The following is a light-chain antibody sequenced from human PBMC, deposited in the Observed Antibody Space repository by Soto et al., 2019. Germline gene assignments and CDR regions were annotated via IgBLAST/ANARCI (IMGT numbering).Light chain of an antibody. CDR1: QNVRSY. J-gene: IGKJ3*01. Sequence: EIVLTQSPVTLSLSPGESATLSCRASQNVRSYLAWYQQRPGQAPRLLIYDASTRATGIPARFSGSGSGTDFALSISSLEPEDFAVYYCQQRSNWPGTFGRGTKVDIK. CDR3: QQRSNWPGT. CDR2: DAS. V-gene: IGKV3-11*01.